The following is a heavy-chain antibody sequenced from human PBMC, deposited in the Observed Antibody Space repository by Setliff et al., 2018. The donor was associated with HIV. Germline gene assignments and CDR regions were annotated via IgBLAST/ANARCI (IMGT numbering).Heavy chain of an antibody. CDR3: ARDPYGITTRDWYFDL. V-gene: IGHV4-38-2*02. CDR1: GYSISSGYY. J-gene: IGHJ2*01. CDR2: IYHSGST. Sequence: SETLSLTCTVSGYSISSGYYWGWIRQPPGKGLEWIGSIYHSGSTYYNPSLKSRVTISVDTSKNQFSLKLSSVTAADTAVYYCARDPYGITTRDWYFDLWGRGNLVTVSS. D-gene: IGHD3-10*01.